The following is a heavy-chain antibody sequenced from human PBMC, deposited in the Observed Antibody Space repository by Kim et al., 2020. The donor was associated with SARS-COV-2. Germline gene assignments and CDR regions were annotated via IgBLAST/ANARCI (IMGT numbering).Heavy chain of an antibody. V-gene: IGHV3-48*04. CDR3: ARGYGGMDV. CDR1: GFTFSTYN. Sequence: GGSMRLSCAASGFTFSTYNMNWVRQAPGKGLEWVSYISGISSTIYYADSVKGRFTISRDNAKNSLYLQMNSLRAEDTAVYYCARGYGGMDVWGQGTTVTVSS. CDR2: ISGISSTI. D-gene: IGHD1-1*01. J-gene: IGHJ6*02.